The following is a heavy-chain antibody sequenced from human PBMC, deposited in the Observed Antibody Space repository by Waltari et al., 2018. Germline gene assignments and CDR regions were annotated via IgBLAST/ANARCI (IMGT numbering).Heavy chain of an antibody. CDR2: INPNSGGT. Sequence: QVQLVQSGAEVKKPGASVKVSCKASGYTFSGYYMHWVRQAPGQGLEWMGWINPNSGGTNYAQKFQGRVTMTRDTSINNTADMELSRLTSDDTAVYYCARGDWNRDYFYMDVGGRGTTVTISS. V-gene: IGHV1-2*02. D-gene: IGHD1-1*01. CDR3: ARGDWNRDYFYMDV. J-gene: IGHJ6*03. CDR1: GYTFSGYY.